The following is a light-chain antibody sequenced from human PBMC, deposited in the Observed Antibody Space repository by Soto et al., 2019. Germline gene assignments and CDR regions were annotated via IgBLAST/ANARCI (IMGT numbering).Light chain of an antibody. CDR3: SSYTSDSSYV. CDR1: SSDVGLYGY. V-gene: IGLV2-14*01. Sequence: QSVLTQPASVSVSPGQSITISCTGTSSDVGLYGYVSWYQQHPGKAPQLMIYAVSNRPSGVSNRFSASKSGNTASLFISGLQAEDEADYYCSSYTSDSSYVFGSGTKVTVL. CDR2: AVS. J-gene: IGLJ1*01.